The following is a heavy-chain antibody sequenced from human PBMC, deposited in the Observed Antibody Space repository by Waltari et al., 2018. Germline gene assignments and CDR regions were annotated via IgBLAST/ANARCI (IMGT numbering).Heavy chain of an antibody. CDR3: ARDYASIAARRSYYYYGMDV. D-gene: IGHD6-6*01. CDR2: INTNTGNP. V-gene: IGHV7-4-1*02. J-gene: IGHJ6*02. CDR1: GYTFTSYA. Sequence: QVQLVQSGSELKKPGASVKVSCKASGYTFTSYAMNWVRQAPGQGLEWMGWINTNTGNPTYAQGCTGRFVFSLDTSVSTAYLQISSLKAEDTAVYYCARDYASIAARRSYYYYGMDVWGQGTTVTVSS.